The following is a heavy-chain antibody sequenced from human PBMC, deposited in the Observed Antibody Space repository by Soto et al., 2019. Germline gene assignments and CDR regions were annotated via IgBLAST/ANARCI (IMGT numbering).Heavy chain of an antibody. CDR2: INHSGST. D-gene: IGHD3-10*01. J-gene: IGHJ6*02. CDR3: ARGFDSGRISHYDGSGSYYLDV. Sequence: SETLSLTCAVYGGSFSGYYWSWIRQPPGKGLEWIGEINHSGSTNYNPSLKSRVTISVDTSKNQFSLKLSSVTAADTAVYYCARGFDSGRISHYDGSGSYYLDVWGQGTTVTVSS. V-gene: IGHV4-34*01. CDR1: GGSFSGYY.